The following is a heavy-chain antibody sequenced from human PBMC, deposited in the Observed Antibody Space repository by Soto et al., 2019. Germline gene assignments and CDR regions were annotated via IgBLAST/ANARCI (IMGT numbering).Heavy chain of an antibody. CDR1: GGSISSYY. CDR2: IYYSGST. J-gene: IGHJ6*03. CDR3: ARGRVALYYYYYYIDV. V-gene: IGHV4-59*01. D-gene: IGHD2-15*01. Sequence: PSETLSLTCTVSGGSISSYYWSWIRQPPGKGLEWIGYIYYSGSTNYNPSLKSRVTISVDTSKNQFSLKLSSVTAADTAAYYCARGRVALYYYYYYIDVWGKGTTVTVSS.